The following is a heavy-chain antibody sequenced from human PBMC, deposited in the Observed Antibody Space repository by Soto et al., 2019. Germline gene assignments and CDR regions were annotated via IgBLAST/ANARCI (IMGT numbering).Heavy chain of an antibody. J-gene: IGHJ5*02. V-gene: IGHV1-18*01. D-gene: IGHD1-26*01. Sequence: ASVKVSCKASGYTFTSYGISWVRQAPGQGLEWMGWISAYNGNTNYAQKLQGRVSMTTDTSTSTAYMELRSLRSDDTAVYYCARGPRGSFKDWFDPWGQGTLVTVSS. CDR1: GYTFTSYG. CDR3: ARGPRGSFKDWFDP. CDR2: ISAYNGNT.